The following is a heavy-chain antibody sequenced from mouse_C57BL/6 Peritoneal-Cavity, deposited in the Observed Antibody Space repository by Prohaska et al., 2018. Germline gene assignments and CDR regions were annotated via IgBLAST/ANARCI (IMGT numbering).Heavy chain of an antibody. CDR3: ARPYYYSNSDFAY. J-gene: IGHJ3*01. CDR1: GIDFSRYW. V-gene: IGHV4-1*01. CDR2: IKPDSSTI. Sequence: EVKLLQSGGGLVQPGGSLKLSCAASGIDFSRYWMSWVRRAPGKGLEWIGEIKPDSSTINYAPSLKDKFIISRDNAKNTLYLQMSKVRSEDTALYYWARPYYYSNSDFAYWGQGTLVTVSA. D-gene: IGHD2-5*01.